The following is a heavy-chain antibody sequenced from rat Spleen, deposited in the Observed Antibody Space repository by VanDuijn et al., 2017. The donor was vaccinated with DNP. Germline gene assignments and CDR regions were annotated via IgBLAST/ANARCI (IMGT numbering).Heavy chain of an antibody. D-gene: IGHD1-11*01. CDR3: AINYGGYSEAMDA. J-gene: IGHJ4*01. V-gene: IGHV5-7*01. Sequence: EVQLVESGGGLVQPGRSLKLSCAASGFTFSDYNMAWVRQAPKKGLGWVATISYDGSSTYYRDSVKGRFTISRDNAKSTLYLQMDSLRSEDTATYYCAINYGGYSEAMDAWGQGTSVTVSS. CDR1: GFTFSDYN. CDR2: ISYDGSST.